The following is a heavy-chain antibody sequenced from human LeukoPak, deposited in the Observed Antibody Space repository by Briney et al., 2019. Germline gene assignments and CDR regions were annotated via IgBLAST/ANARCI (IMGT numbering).Heavy chain of an antibody. CDR2: ISWNSGGI. D-gene: IGHD3-16*02. V-gene: IGHV3-9*01. CDR3: AKDINHDYVWGSYPDY. Sequence: PGGSLRLSCAASGFSFDDYAMHWVRQAPGRGLEWVSGISWNSGGIGYADSVKGRFTISRDNAKNSLYLQMNSLRAEDTALYYCAKDINHDYVWGSYPDYWGQGTLVTVSS. J-gene: IGHJ4*02. CDR1: GFSFDDYA.